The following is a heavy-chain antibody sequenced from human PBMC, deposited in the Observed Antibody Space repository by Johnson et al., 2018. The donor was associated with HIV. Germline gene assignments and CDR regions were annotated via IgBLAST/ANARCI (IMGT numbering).Heavy chain of an antibody. D-gene: IGHD2-2*01. V-gene: IGHV3-30-3*01. CDR1: GFTFSSYA. CDR3: ARQVYCSSTSCSSAFDI. Sequence: QVQLVESGGSVVRPGGSLRLSCAASGFTFSSYAMHWVRQAPGKGLEWVAVISYDGSNKYYADSVKGRFTISRDNSKNTLYLQMNSLRAVDTAVYYCARQVYCSSTSCSSAFDIWGQGTMVTVSS. J-gene: IGHJ3*02. CDR2: ISYDGSNK.